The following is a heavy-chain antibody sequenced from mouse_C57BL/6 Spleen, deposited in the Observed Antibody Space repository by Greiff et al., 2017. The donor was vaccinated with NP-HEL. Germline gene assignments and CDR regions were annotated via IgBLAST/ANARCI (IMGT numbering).Heavy chain of an antibody. J-gene: IGHJ3*01. D-gene: IGHD1-2*01. CDR1: GFTFSDYG. CDR3: AREDGFDY. Sequence: EVQRVESGGGLVKPGGSLKLSCAASGFTFSDYGMHWVRQAPEKGLEWVAYISSGSSTTYYADTVKGRFTISRDNAKNTLFLQMTSLRSEDTAMYYCAREDGFDYWGQGTLVTVSS. CDR2: ISSGSSTT. V-gene: IGHV5-17*01.